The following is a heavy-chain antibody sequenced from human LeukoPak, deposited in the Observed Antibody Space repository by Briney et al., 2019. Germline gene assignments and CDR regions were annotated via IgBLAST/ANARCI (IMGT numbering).Heavy chain of an antibody. CDR3: ARSLELKNSMYYFDY. J-gene: IGHJ4*02. D-gene: IGHD2-8*01. CDR2: IYHSGST. CDR1: GYSISSGYY. V-gene: IGHV4-38-2*02. Sequence: SSETLSLTCTVSGYSISSGYYWGWIRQPPGKGLEWIGSIYHSGSTYYNPSLKSRVTISVDTSKNQLSLKLSSVTAADTAVYYCARSLELKNSMYYFDYWGQGTLVTVSS.